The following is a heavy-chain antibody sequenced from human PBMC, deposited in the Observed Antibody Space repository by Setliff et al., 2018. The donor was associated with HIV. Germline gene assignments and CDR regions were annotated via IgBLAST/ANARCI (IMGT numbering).Heavy chain of an antibody. CDR1: GGSISTHH. Sequence: KTSETLSLTCTVSGGSISTHHFWSWIRQPAGKGLEWIGRINTSGRINYNPSLESRVSMSVDTSKNQFSLKLNSVTAADTAVYYCARAVHYDILTGYYLEGYFDYWGQGTLVTVSS. D-gene: IGHD3-9*01. J-gene: IGHJ4*02. CDR2: INTSGRI. V-gene: IGHV4-4*07. CDR3: ARAVHYDILTGYYLEGYFDY.